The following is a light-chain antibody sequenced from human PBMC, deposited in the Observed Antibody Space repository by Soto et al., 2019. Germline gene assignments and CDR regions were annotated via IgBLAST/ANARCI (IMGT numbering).Light chain of an antibody. V-gene: IGKV1-39*01. CDR3: QQSYSIPFT. Sequence: DIQMTQSPSSLSASVGDRVTITCRASHRVSIYLNWYQLKPGKAPKLLIYSASTLQGGVPSRFSGSGSGTDFTLTISSLQPEDFATYCCQQSYSIPFTFGPGTKVDIK. CDR2: SAS. CDR1: HRVSIY. J-gene: IGKJ3*01.